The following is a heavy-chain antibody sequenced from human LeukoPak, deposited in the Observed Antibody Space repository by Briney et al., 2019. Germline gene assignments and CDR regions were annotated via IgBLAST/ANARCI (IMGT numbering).Heavy chain of an antibody. D-gene: IGHD6-13*01. V-gene: IGHV3-23*01. J-gene: IGHJ4*02. CDR3: AQSIAAAGTGY. CDR1: GFTFSSYA. Sequence: GSLRLSCAASGFTFSSYAMSWVRQAPGKGLDWVSAISGSGGSTYYADSVKGRFTISRDNSKNTLYLQMNSLRAEDTAVYYCAQSIAAAGTGYWGQGTLVTVSS. CDR2: ISGSGGST.